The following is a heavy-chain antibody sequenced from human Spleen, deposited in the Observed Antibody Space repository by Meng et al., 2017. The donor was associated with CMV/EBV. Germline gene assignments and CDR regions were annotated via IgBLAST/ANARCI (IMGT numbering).Heavy chain of an antibody. CDR1: GFTFSDYS. CDR3: ARGEWGKGNYYYGMDV. CDR2: ITSSKSNI. J-gene: IGHJ6*02. D-gene: IGHD3-16*01. V-gene: IGHV3-21*01. Sequence: GESLKISCAASGFTFSDYSMNWVRQAPGKGLEWVSSITSSKSNIYYADSVKGRFTIFRDNANNSLYLQMNSLRGEDTAVYYCARGEWGKGNYYYGMDVWGQGTTVTVSS.